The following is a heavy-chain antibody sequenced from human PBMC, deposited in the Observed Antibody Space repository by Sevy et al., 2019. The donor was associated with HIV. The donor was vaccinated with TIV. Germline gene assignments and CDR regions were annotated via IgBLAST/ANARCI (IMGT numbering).Heavy chain of an antibody. CDR1: GGSISSSSYY. D-gene: IGHD6-6*01. Sequence: SETLSLNCTVSGGSISSSSYYWGWIRQPPGKGLEWIGSFYYSGSTYYNPSLKSRVTISVDTSKNQFSLKLSSVTAADTAVYYCASSIYGFSSSSRSEYFQDWGQGTLVTVSS. V-gene: IGHV4-39*01. CDR3: ASSIYGFSSSSRSEYFQD. CDR2: FYYSGST. J-gene: IGHJ1*01.